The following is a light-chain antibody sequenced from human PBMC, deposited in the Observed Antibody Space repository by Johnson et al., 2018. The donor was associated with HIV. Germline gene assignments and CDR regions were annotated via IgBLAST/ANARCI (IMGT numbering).Light chain of an antibody. CDR2: DNN. J-gene: IGLJ1*01. CDR1: SSNIGNNY. Sequence: QSMLTQPPSVSAAPGQKVTISCSGSSSNIGNNYVSWYQQLPGTAPKLLIYDNNKRPSGISDRFSGSKSGTSATLGITGLQTGDEADYYCGAWDSSLSAYVSGTVTKVTV. CDR3: GAWDSSLSAYV. V-gene: IGLV1-51*01.